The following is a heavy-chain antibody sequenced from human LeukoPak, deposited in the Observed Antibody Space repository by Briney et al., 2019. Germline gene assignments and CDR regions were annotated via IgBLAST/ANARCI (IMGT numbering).Heavy chain of an antibody. D-gene: IGHD6-13*01. CDR2: IYHSGST. V-gene: IGHV4-39*07. CDR1: GGSIISSSFW. CDR3: ARGILGRWYVSAFDP. J-gene: IGHJ5*02. Sequence: SETLSLTCTVSGGSIISSSFWWGWIRQPPGKGLEWIGSIYHSGSTYYNPSLKSRVTISRDTSKNQFSLKLTSVTAADTAVYYCARGILGRWYVSAFDPWGQGTLVTVSS.